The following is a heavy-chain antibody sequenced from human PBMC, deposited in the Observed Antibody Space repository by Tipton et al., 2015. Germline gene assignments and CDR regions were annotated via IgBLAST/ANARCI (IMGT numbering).Heavy chain of an antibody. V-gene: IGHV1-18*01. D-gene: IGHD3-16*02. CDR1: GYTLTSYG. CDR2: SNFYNRNT. J-gene: IGHJ4*02. CDR3: ARGDLFRSLDY. Sequence: QSGAEVKKPGASVRVSCKASGYTLTSYGVMWVRQAPGQGLEWMGWSNFYNRNTIYAEQFRGRVTMTTDTSTGTAYMDLRSLGSDDTALYYCARGDLFRSLDYWGQGTLVTVSS.